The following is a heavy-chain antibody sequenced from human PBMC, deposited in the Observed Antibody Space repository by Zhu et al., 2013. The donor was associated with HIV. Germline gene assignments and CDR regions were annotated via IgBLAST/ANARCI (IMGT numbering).Heavy chain of an antibody. D-gene: IGHD6-13*01. CDR2: ISYDGTNE. V-gene: IGHV3-30*18. J-gene: IGHJ6*03. Sequence: VQLVESGGGVVQPGRSLRLSCAASGFTFSSHGMHWVRQAPGKGLEWVAVISYDGTNEYYADSVKGRFSISRDNSKKTVYLQLNSLRPEETAVYYCAKDASADGPRRGAXYYYYYMDVWGKGTTVTVSS. CDR1: GFTFSSHG. CDR3: AKDASADGPRRGAXYYYYYMDV.